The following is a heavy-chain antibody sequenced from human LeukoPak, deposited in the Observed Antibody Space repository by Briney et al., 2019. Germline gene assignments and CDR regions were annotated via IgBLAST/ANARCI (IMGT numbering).Heavy chain of an antibody. D-gene: IGHD2-15*01. Sequence: GGSLRLSCAAPGFTFSSYSMNWVRQAPGKGLEWVSSISSSSSYIYYADSVKGRFTISRDNAKNSLYLQMNSLRAEDTAVYYCARVNCSGGSCYCDYWGQGTLVTVSS. CDR3: ARVNCSGGSCYCDY. J-gene: IGHJ4*02. CDR1: GFTFSSYS. V-gene: IGHV3-21*01. CDR2: ISSSSSYI.